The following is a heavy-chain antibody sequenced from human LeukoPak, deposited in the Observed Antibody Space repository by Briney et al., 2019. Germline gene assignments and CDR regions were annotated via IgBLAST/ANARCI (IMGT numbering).Heavy chain of an antibody. Sequence: SETLSLTCAVYGWSFNDYYWNWIRQPPGKGLEWIGEINARGDTNYNPSLKSRVTISVDTSKKQFSLRLTSMIAAGTALYYCARGQVPAARGYNWFDPWGQGTLVTVSS. V-gene: IGHV4-34*01. CDR3: ARGQVPAARGYNWFDP. CDR2: INARGDT. J-gene: IGHJ5*02. CDR1: GWSFNDYY. D-gene: IGHD2-2*01.